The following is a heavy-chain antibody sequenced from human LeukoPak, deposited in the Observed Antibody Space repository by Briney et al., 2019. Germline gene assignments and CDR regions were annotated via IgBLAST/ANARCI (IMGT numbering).Heavy chain of an antibody. J-gene: IGHJ3*02. CDR1: GFTFSSYG. Sequence: GGSLRLSCAASGFTFSSYGMHWVRQAPGKGLEWVAVISHDGGRPSYADSVKGRFTISRGNSKNTLYLQMSSLGPEDTAVYYCAKGRTIWWWFDASAIWGQGTMVTVSS. CDR2: ISHDGGRP. V-gene: IGHV3-30*18. D-gene: IGHD2-21*01. CDR3: AKGRTIWWWFDASAI.